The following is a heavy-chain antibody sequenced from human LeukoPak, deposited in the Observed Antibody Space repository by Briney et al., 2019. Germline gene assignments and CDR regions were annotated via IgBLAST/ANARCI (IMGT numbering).Heavy chain of an antibody. Sequence: SETLSLTCAVYGGSFSGYYWSWIRQPPGKGLEWIGEINHSGSTNYNPSLKSRVTISVDTSKNQFSLKLSSVTAADTAVYYCARARRLWGYYYYYMDVWGKGTTVTVSS. D-gene: IGHD5-18*01. CDR2: INHSGST. J-gene: IGHJ6*03. CDR1: GGSFSGYY. CDR3: ARARRLWGYYYYYMDV. V-gene: IGHV4-34*01.